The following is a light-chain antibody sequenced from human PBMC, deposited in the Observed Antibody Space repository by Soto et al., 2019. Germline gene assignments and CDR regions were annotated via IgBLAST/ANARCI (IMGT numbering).Light chain of an antibody. CDR2: EVN. CDR1: SSDVGGYNY. J-gene: IGLJ2*01. CDR3: SSYAGSDNVL. Sequence: QSVLTQPPSASGSPGQSVTISCTGTSSDVGGYNYVSWYQRHPGKAPKLMIYEVNKRPSGVPDRFSGSKSGNTASLTVSGLQADDEADYFCSSYAGSDNVLFGGGTKLTVL. V-gene: IGLV2-8*01.